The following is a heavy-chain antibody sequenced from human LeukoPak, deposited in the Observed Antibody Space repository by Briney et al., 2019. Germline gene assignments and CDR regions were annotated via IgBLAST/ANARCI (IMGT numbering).Heavy chain of an antibody. CDR3: ARLSDLYNGTYLLDS. CDR1: GNSVTSYY. J-gene: IGHJ4*02. D-gene: IGHD1-26*01. V-gene: IGHV4-59*02. CDR2: GDHFGGA. Sequence: SETLSLTCTVSGNSVTSYYWSWIRQPPGKGLEWIGYGDHFGGAIYNPSLKSRATISVDSSKNQFSLRLTSVTAADTAVYHCARLSDLYNGTYLLDSWSQGTLVTVSS.